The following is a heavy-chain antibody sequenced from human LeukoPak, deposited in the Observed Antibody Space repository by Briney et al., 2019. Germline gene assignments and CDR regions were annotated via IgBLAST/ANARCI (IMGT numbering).Heavy chain of an antibody. CDR2: ISGTGGNT. J-gene: IGHJ4*02. V-gene: IGHV3-23*01. D-gene: IGHD5-24*01. CDR1: VYTFRSYA. Sequence: GGSLRLSCASSVYTFRSYAIHWLRQAPGKGLEWVSGISGTGGNTYYADSVKGRFTISRDNSKNRLYLQMNSLRAEDTAVYYWAKVQEMVTILPPFHYWGQGTLVTVSS. CDR3: AKVQEMVTILPPFHY.